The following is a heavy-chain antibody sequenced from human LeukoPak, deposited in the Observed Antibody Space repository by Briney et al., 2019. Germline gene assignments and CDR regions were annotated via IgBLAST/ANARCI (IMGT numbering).Heavy chain of an antibody. CDR1: GFTFSSYA. CDR2: ISYDGSNK. Sequence: GGSLRLSCAASGFTFSSYAMHWVRQAPGKGLEWVAVISYDGSNKYYADSVKGRFTISRDNSKNTLYLQMNSLGAEDTAVYYCAALKRYCSSTRCIAAAPWGMDVWGQGTTVTVSS. V-gene: IGHV3-30-3*01. D-gene: IGHD2-2*01. CDR3: AALKRYCSSTRCIAAAPWGMDV. J-gene: IGHJ6*02.